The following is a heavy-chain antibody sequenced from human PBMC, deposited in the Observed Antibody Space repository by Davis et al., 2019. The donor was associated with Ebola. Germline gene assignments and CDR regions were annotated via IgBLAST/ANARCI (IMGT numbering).Heavy chain of an antibody. CDR3: ARSGAYEPFEY. V-gene: IGHV4-59*01. J-gene: IGHJ4*02. CDR2: IHYSGTT. CDR1: GGSISGYY. Sequence: PSETLSLTCSVSGGSISGYYWSWIRQTPGKGLESIGWIHYSGTTNYNPSFESRVTMSVDTSKNQCPLKVNSVTAADSALYYCARSGAYEPFEYWGQGTLVTVSS. D-gene: IGHD5-12*01.